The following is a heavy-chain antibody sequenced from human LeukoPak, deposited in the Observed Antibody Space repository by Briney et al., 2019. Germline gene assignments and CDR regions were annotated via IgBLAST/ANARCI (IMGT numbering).Heavy chain of an antibody. J-gene: IGHJ4*02. CDR1: GFTFDDYA. Sequence: PGRSLRLSCAASGFTFDDYAMHWVRQAPGKGLEWVSGISWNSGSIGYADSVKGRFTISRDNAKNSLYLQMNSLRAEDTAVYYCAKGEPYYDPFDYWGQGTLVTVSS. D-gene: IGHD3-3*01. CDR3: AKGEPYYDPFDY. V-gene: IGHV3-9*01. CDR2: ISWNSGSI.